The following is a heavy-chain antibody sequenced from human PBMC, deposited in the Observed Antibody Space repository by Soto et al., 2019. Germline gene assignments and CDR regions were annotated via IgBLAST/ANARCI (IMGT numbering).Heavy chain of an antibody. CDR2: MNPHSGNT. Sequence: QVQLVQSGAEVKKPGASVKVSCKASGYTFTSYDINWVRQATGQGLEWLGWMNPHSGNTGYAQRFQGRVTMTRNTSISTAYMELSSLRSEDTAVYYCARVEVAYYDSSGYYALGRWGQGTLVTVSS. D-gene: IGHD3-22*01. CDR1: GYTFTSYD. J-gene: IGHJ4*02. V-gene: IGHV1-8*01. CDR3: ARVEVAYYDSSGYYALGR.